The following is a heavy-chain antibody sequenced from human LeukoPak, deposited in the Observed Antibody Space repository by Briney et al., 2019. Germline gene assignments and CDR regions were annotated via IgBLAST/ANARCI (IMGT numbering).Heavy chain of an antibody. CDR3: ARTLGGDYGDYVEDAFDI. CDR1: GFTFSSYS. CDR2: ISSSSSYI. D-gene: IGHD4-17*01. V-gene: IGHV3-21*01. J-gene: IGHJ3*02. Sequence: GGSLRLSCAASGFTFSSYSMNWVRQAPGKGLEWVSSISSSSSYIYYADSVKGRFPISRDNAKNSLYLQMNSLGAEDTAVYYCARTLGGDYGDYVEDAFDIWGQGTMVTVSS.